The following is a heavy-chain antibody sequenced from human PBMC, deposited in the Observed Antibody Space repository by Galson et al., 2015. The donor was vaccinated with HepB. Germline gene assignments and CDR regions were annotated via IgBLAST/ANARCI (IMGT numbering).Heavy chain of an antibody. V-gene: IGHV3-30*18. CDR1: GFTSSNYG. CDR2: ISYGGSNK. Sequence: SLRLSCAASGFTSSNYGMHWVRQAPGKGLEWVAVISYGGSNKYYADSVKGRFTISRDNSKNTLYLQMNSLRAEDTALYYCAKDPYLYSALAGTMAGFDYWGQGTLVTVSS. CDR3: AKDPYLYSALAGTMAGFDY. D-gene: IGHD6-19*01. J-gene: IGHJ4*02.